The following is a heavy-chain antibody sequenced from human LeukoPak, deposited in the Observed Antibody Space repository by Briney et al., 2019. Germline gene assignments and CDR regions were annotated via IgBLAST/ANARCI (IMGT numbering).Heavy chain of an antibody. D-gene: IGHD6-19*01. V-gene: IGHV3-23*01. CDR3: AKDARGTSGRYFFDY. J-gene: IGHJ4*02. Sequence: GGSLRLSCAASGFAFSSQAMGWVRQAPGKGLEWVSVISDSGSITYYADSVKGRFTISRDNSKITQFLQMNSLRPVDTPPYYWAKDARGTSGRYFFDYWGQGTLVTVSS. CDR1: GFAFSSQA. CDR2: ISDSGSIT.